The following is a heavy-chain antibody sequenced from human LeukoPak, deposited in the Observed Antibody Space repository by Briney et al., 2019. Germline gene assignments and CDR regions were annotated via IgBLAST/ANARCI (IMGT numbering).Heavy chain of an antibody. D-gene: IGHD6-19*01. CDR3: ARVGSSGWLYYYYYYMDV. J-gene: IGHJ6*03. CDR2: IYHSGST. Sequence: GSLRLSCAASGFTFSSYWMSWVRQPPGKGLEWIGEIYHSGSTNYNPSLKSRVTISVDKSKNQFSLKLSSVTAADTAVYYCARVGSSGWLYYYYYYMDVWGKGTTVTVSS. CDR1: GFTFSSYW. V-gene: IGHV4-4*02.